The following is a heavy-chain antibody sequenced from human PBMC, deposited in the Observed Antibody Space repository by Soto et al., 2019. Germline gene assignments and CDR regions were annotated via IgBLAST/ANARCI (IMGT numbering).Heavy chain of an antibody. CDR2: TSGSGGST. J-gene: IGHJ5*02. V-gene: IGHV3-23*01. Sequence: HPGGSLRLSCAASGFTFSSYAMSWVRQAPGKGLEWVSATSGSGGSTYYADSVKGRFTISRDNSKNTLYLQMNSLRAEDTAVYYCATTPSPSGYSSSWYRIPLDPWGQGTLVTVSS. CDR3: ATTPSPSGYSSSWYRIPLDP. D-gene: IGHD6-13*01. CDR1: GFTFSSYA.